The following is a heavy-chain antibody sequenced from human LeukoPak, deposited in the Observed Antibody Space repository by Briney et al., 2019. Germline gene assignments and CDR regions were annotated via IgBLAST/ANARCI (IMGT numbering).Heavy chain of an antibody. V-gene: IGHV3-23*01. CDR3: ARDEGIAARRGRQRGYYYGMDV. CDR1: GFTFNNYA. Sequence: PGGSLRLSCAASGFTFNNYAMSWVRQAPGKGLEWVSGICGSGGSTYYADSVKGRFTISRDNSKNTLYLQMNSLRAEDTAVYYCARDEGIAARRGRQRGYYYGMDVWGQGTTVTVSS. CDR2: ICGSGGST. D-gene: IGHD6-6*01. J-gene: IGHJ6*02.